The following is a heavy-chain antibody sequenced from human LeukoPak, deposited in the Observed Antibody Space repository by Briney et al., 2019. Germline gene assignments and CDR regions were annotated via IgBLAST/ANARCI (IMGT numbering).Heavy chain of an antibody. D-gene: IGHD3-16*01. J-gene: IGHJ4*02. CDR3: ARDPVRGGRYFDY. Sequence: GGSLRLSCAASGFTFSSYGMHWVRQAPGKGLEWVAVISYDGSNKYYADSVKGRFTISRDNSKNTLYLQMNSLRAEDTAVYYCARDPVRGGRYFDYWGQGTLVTVSS. CDR1: GFTFSSYG. CDR2: ISYDGSNK. V-gene: IGHV3-30*03.